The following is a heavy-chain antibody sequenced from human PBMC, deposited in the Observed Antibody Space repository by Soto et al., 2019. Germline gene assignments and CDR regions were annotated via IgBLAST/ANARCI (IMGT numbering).Heavy chain of an antibody. CDR3: AKARDQQWVRLPFDY. Sequence: EVQLLESGGGLVQPGGSLRLSCVGSGFLFSSYTMPWVRQAPGQGLEWVSSFSATSANTYYADSVRGRFTISRDNSKNTLFLQMNSLTAEDTAMYYCAKARDQQWVRLPFDYWGQGILVIVSS. J-gene: IGHJ4*02. CDR2: FSATSANT. CDR1: GFLFSSYT. V-gene: IGHV3-23*01. D-gene: IGHD6-19*01.